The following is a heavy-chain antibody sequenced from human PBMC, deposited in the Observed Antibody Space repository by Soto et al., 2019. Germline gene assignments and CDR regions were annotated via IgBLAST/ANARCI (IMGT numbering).Heavy chain of an antibody. CDR2: IYYSGST. D-gene: IGHD6-13*01. J-gene: IGHJ4*02. CDR3: ARSSWSRGFDY. V-gene: IGHV4-30-4*01. Sequence: SETLSLTCTVSGGSISSGDYYWSWIRQPPGKGLEWIGYIYYSGSTYYNPSLKSRVTISVDTSKNQFSLKLSSVTAADTAVYYCARSSWSRGFDYWGQGTLVTVSS. CDR1: GGSISSGDYY.